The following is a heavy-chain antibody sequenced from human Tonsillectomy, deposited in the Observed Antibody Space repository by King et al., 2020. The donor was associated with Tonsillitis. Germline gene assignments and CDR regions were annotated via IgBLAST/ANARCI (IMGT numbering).Heavy chain of an antibody. Sequence: VQLVESGGGLVQPGGALRLSCAASGFTFISYGRSWGRKAPGKGLGGVANIKQDGSEKYYVDSVKGRLTTSRDNAKNSLYLQMNSLRAEDTAVDYCARGVFAAMVRGVGDYWGQGTLVTVSS. CDR3: ARGVFAAMVRGVGDY. CDR2: IKQDGSEK. D-gene: IGHD3-10*01. CDR1: GFTFISYG. J-gene: IGHJ4*02. V-gene: IGHV3-7*04.